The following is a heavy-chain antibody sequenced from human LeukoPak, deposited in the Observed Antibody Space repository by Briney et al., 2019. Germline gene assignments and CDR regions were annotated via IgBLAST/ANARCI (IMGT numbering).Heavy chain of an antibody. J-gene: IGHJ5*02. CDR1: GGSISSYY. D-gene: IGHD3-3*01. CDR3: ARDRITIFGVVTLNWFDP. Sequence: PSETLSLTCTVSGGSISSYYWSWIRQPAGKGLEWIGRIYTSGSTNYNPSLKSRVTMSVDTSKNQFSLKLSSVTAADTAVYYCARDRITIFGVVTLNWFDPWGQGTLVTVSS. V-gene: IGHV4-4*07. CDR2: IYTSGST.